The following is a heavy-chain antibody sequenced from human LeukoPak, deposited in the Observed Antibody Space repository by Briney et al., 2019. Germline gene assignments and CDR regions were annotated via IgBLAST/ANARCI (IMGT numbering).Heavy chain of an antibody. V-gene: IGHV3-23*01. CDR1: GFTFSSYA. Sequence: PGGSLRLSCAASGFTFSSYAMSWVRQAPGKGLEWVSGTSGSGGSTYYAGSVKGRFTISRDNANNTLFLYMNSLRAEDTAVYYCVRDRLSNDYAHSCFDSWGQGTLVTVSS. CDR2: TSGSGGST. D-gene: IGHD4-17*01. J-gene: IGHJ5*01. CDR3: VRDRLSNDYAHSCFDS.